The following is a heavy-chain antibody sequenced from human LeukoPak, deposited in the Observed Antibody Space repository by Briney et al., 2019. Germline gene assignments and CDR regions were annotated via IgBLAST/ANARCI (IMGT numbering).Heavy chain of an antibody. Sequence: ASVKVSCKASGYTFTTNGIIWVRQAPGQGLEWMGWISAKNGNTNYAQNLHGRVTMTSDTSTSTAYMELRSVRSDDTAVYYGARGGGGQWGYFDYWGQGTLVTVSS. CDR3: ARGGGGQWGYFDY. D-gene: IGHD3-16*01. CDR2: ISAKNGNT. V-gene: IGHV1-18*04. CDR1: GYTFTTNG. J-gene: IGHJ4*02.